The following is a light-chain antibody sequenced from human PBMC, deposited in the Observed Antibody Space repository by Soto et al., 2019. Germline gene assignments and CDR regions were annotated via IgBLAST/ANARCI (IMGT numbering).Light chain of an antibody. Sequence: EIVMTQSPATLAVSPGERCTLSCRASQSVSSNLAWYQQKPGQAPRLLIYGASNRATGIPDRFSGSGSGTDFTLTISRLEPEDFAVYYCQQYGSSPWTFGQGTKVDI. CDR2: GAS. V-gene: IGKV3-20*01. J-gene: IGKJ1*01. CDR3: QQYGSSPWT. CDR1: QSVSSN.